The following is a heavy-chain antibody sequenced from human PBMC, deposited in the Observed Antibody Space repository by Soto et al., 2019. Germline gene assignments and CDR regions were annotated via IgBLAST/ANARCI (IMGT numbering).Heavy chain of an antibody. J-gene: IGHJ4*02. D-gene: IGHD1-1*01. CDR2: IDTIGNGI. Sequence: GGSLRLSCVASGFTFNNYWMHWVRQAPEEGPVWISRIDTIGNGITYADSVKGRFTISRDNAKNTLFLQMNSLRADDTAVYFCARDLTYNHVDYWGQGTLVTGSS. CDR3: ARDLTYNHVDY. V-gene: IGHV3-74*01. CDR1: GFTFNNYW.